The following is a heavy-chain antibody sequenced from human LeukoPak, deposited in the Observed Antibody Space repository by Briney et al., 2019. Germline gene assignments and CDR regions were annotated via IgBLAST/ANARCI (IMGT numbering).Heavy chain of an antibody. J-gene: IGHJ4*02. V-gene: IGHV3-11*04. Sequence: GGSLRLSCAASGFTFSDYYMSWIRQAPGKGLEWVSYISGSSSTIYYADSVKGRFTISRDNAKNSLYLQMNSLRAEDTAVYYCARSLFLHQYYYDSSGYYGDFAYWGQGTLVTVSS. CDR2: ISGSSSTI. CDR3: ARSLFLHQYYYDSSGYYGDFAY. CDR1: GFTFSDYY. D-gene: IGHD3-22*01.